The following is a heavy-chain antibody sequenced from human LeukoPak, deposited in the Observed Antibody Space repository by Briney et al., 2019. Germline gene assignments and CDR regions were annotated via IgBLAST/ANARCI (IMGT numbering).Heavy chain of an antibody. CDR2: IDPDSGGT. Sequence: ASVKVSCKASGYTFADYYLHWVRQAPGQGLEWMGGIDPDSGGTNYAQNFQGRVTMTRDTSISTAYMELSRLRSDDTAVYYCARQYYDSSGRKHAFENWGQGTMVTVSS. CDR1: GYTFADYY. V-gene: IGHV1-2*02. J-gene: IGHJ3*02. D-gene: IGHD3-22*01. CDR3: ARQYYDSSGRKHAFEN.